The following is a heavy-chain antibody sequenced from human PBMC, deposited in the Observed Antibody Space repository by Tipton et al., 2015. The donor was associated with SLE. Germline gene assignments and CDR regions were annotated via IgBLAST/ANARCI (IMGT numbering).Heavy chain of an antibody. CDR1: GGSISSSSYY. CDR3: ARGRRYSYGSGRPHYFDY. V-gene: IGHV4-39*07. Sequence: GLVKPSETLSLTCTVSGGSISSSSYYWGWIRQPPGKGLEWIGEIDHSGSTNYNPSLKSRVTISVDTSKNQFSLKLSSVTAAETAVYYCARGRRYSYGSGRPHYFDYWGQGTLVTVSS. D-gene: IGHD3-10*01. J-gene: IGHJ4*02. CDR2: IDHSGST.